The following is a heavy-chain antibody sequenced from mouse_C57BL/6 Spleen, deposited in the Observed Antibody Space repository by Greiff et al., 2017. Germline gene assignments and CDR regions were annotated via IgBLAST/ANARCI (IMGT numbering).Heavy chain of an antibody. V-gene: IGHV1-39*01. D-gene: IGHD2-4*01. CDR3: AREEYDYDRPWFAY. CDR1: GYSFTDYN. J-gene: IGHJ3*01. Sequence: VQLKESGPELVKPGASVKISCKASGYSFTDYNMNWVKQSNGKSLEWIGVINPNYGTTSSNQKFKGKATLTVDQSSSTAYMQLNSLTSEDSAVYYCAREEYDYDRPWFAYWGQGTLVTVSA. CDR2: INPNYGTT.